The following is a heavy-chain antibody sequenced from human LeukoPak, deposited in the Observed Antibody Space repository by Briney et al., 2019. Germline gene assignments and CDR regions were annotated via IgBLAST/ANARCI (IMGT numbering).Heavy chain of an antibody. V-gene: IGHV3-21*04. CDR3: ALYDSSGYYGMDV. D-gene: IGHD3-22*01. Sequence: PGGSLRLSCAASGFTFSTYSMDWVRQAPGKGLEWVSSISSGSAFIYYADSVKGRFTISRDNSKNTLYLQMNSLRAEDTAVYYCALYDSSGYYGMDVWGQGTTVTVSS. CDR2: ISSGSAFI. CDR1: GFTFSTYS. J-gene: IGHJ6*02.